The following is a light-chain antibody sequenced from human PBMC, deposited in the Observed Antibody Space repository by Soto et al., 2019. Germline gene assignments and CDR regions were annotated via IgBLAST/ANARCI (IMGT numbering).Light chain of an antibody. CDR3: QQYNNWPRT. J-gene: IGKJ1*01. Sequence: EIVLTQSPATLSLSPVERATLSCRASQSVSSYLAWYQQKPGQAPRLLIYGASSRATGIPDRFSGSVSGTDFTLTISRLEPEEFAVYYGQQYNNWPRTFGQGTKVDIK. V-gene: IGKV3-11*01. CDR1: QSVSSY. CDR2: GAS.